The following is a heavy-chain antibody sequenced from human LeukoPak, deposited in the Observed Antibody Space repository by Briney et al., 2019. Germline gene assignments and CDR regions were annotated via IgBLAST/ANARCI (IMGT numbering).Heavy chain of an antibody. CDR3: ARGRDSGSPYDAFDI. CDR1: GYTFTGYY. J-gene: IGHJ3*02. V-gene: IGHV1-2*02. CDR2: INPNSGGT. Sequence: ASVTVSCKASGYTFTGYYMHWVRQAPGQGLEWMGWINPNSGGTNYAQKFQGRVTMTRDTSISTAYMELSRLRSDDTAVYYCARGRDSGSPYDAFDIWGQGTMVTVSS. D-gene: IGHD1-26*01.